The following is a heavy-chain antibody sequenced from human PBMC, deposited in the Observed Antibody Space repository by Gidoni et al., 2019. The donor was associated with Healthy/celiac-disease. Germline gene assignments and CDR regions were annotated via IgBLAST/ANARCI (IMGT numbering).Heavy chain of an antibody. D-gene: IGHD5-18*01. J-gene: IGHJ4*02. CDR3: ARVRNTAMVTVPPVEDY. CDR2: ISDDGSNK. Sequence: QVQLVESGGGVVQPGRSLRLSCAASGFTFSSYAMHWVRQAPGKGLEWVAVISDDGSNKYYADSVKGRFTISRDNSKNTLYLQMNSLRAEDTAVYYCARVRNTAMVTVPPVEDYWGQGTLVTVSS. V-gene: IGHV3-30-3*01. CDR1: GFTFSSYA.